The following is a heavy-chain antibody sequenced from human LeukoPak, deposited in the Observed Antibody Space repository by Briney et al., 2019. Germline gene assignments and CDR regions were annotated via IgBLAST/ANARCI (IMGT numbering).Heavy chain of an antibody. J-gene: IGHJ4*02. D-gene: IGHD3-22*01. Sequence: GESLKISCKGSGYSFTSYWIGWVRQMPGKGLEWMGIIYPGDSDTRYSPSFQGQVTISADKSISTAYLQWSSLKASDTAMYYCATDAYDSIGYYSRGFDYWGQGTLVTVSS. CDR2: IYPGDSDT. CDR3: ATDAYDSIGYYSRGFDY. CDR1: GYSFTSYW. V-gene: IGHV5-51*01.